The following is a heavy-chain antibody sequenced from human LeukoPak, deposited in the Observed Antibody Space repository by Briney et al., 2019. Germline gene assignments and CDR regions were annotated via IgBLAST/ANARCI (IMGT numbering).Heavy chain of an antibody. Sequence: GGSLRLSCAASGFPFSTYAMSWVRRAPGKGLEWVSYISSSSSTIYYADSVKGRFTISRDNAKNSLYLQMNSLRDEDTAVYYCARGEGVLFNYWGQGTLVTVSS. V-gene: IGHV3-48*02. D-gene: IGHD3-10*01. CDR3: ARGEGVLFNY. J-gene: IGHJ4*02. CDR2: ISSSSSTI. CDR1: GFPFSTYA.